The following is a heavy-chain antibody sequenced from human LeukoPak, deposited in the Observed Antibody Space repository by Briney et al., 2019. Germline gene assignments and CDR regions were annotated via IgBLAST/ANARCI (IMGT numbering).Heavy chain of an antibody. CDR1: GFTFSSYA. CDR3: AKDPPAPIVGATTGNY. Sequence: GGSLRLSCAASGFTFSSYAMSWVRQAPGKGLEWVSGISGSGGSTYYADSVKGRFTISRDNSKNTLYLQMNSLRAEDTAVYYCAKDPPAPIVGATTGNYWGQGTLVTVSS. V-gene: IGHV3-23*01. D-gene: IGHD1-26*01. CDR2: ISGSGGST. J-gene: IGHJ4*02.